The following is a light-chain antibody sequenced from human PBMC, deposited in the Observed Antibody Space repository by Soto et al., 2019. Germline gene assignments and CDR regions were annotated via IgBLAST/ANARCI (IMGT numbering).Light chain of an antibody. CDR1: QGISSY. V-gene: IGKV1-9*01. CDR2: ASS. Sequence: DIQLTQSPSFLSASIGDRVTITCRASQGISSYLAWCQQKPGEAPNLLIYASSTLQSGVPSRFSGSGSGTEFTLTISSLQPGDFATYYCQQLNSYPITFGQGTRLEMK. CDR3: QQLNSYPIT. J-gene: IGKJ5*01.